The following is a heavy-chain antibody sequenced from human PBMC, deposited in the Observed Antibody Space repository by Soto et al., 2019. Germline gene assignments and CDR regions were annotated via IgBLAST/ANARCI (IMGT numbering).Heavy chain of an antibody. J-gene: IGHJ5*02. D-gene: IGHD3-10*01. CDR3: ARGGVLIWFGESPGGWFDP. V-gene: IGHV4-59*01. CDR1: GGSISSYY. CDR2: IYYSGST. Sequence: SETLSLTCTVSGGSISSYYWSWIRQPPGKGLEWIGYIYYSGSTNYNPSLKSRVTISVDTSKNQFSLKLSSVTAADTAVYYCARGGVLIWFGESPGGWFDPWGQGTLVTVSS.